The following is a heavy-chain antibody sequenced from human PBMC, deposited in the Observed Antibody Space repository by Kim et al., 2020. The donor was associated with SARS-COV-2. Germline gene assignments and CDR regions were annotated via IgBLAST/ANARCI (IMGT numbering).Heavy chain of an antibody. V-gene: IGHV3-23*01. CDR2: ISGSGGST. D-gene: IGHD4-17*01. J-gene: IGHJ4*02. CDR1: GFTFSGYA. CDR3: AKGRLATTDAY. Sequence: GGSLRLSCAASGFTFSGYAMSWVRQAPGKGLAWVSTISGSGGSTSYADSVKGRFTISRDTSKNTLFLQMNSLRAEDTAVYYCAKGRLATTDAYWGQGTLVTVSS.